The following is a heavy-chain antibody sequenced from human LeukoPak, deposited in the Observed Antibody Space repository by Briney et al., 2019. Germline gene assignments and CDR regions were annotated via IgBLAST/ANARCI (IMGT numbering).Heavy chain of an antibody. CDR3: ARQEIGLRSFDP. CDR1: GGSISSSLYH. V-gene: IGHV4-39*01. J-gene: IGHJ5*02. D-gene: IGHD3/OR15-3a*01. Sequence: PSETLSLTCTVSGGSISSSLYHWGWTRQSPGKNLEWLGSIYYTGTTHYNPSLKSRVTISVDTSKNQFSLNLSSVTAADTAVYYCARQEIGLRSFDPWGQGTLVTVSS. CDR2: IYYTGTT.